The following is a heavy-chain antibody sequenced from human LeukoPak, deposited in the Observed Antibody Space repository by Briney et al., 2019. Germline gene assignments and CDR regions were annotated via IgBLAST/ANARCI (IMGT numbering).Heavy chain of an antibody. CDR1: GGSISSGGYY. CDR2: IYYSGST. Sequence: PSETLSLTCTVSGGSISSGGYYWSWIRQHPGKGLEWIGYIYYSGSTYYNPSLKSRLTISVDTSKNQSSLKLSSVTAADTAVYYCARTTVVAKYFDYWGQGTLVTVSS. CDR3: ARTTVVAKYFDY. J-gene: IGHJ4*02. V-gene: IGHV4-31*03. D-gene: IGHD4-23*01.